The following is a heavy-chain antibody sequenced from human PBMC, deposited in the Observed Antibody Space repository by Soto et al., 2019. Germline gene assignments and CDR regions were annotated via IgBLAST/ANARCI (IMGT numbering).Heavy chain of an antibody. V-gene: IGHV3-33*01. CDR1: GFTFSSYG. J-gene: IGHJ6*03. Sequence: GVSLRLSCAASGFTFSSYGMHWVRQAPGKGLEWVAVIWYDGSNKYYADSVKGRFTISRDNSKNKLYLQMNSLRAEDTAVYYCARGNGEIAAADMDVWGKGTTVTVSS. CDR2: IWYDGSNK. D-gene: IGHD6-13*01. CDR3: ARGNGEIAAADMDV.